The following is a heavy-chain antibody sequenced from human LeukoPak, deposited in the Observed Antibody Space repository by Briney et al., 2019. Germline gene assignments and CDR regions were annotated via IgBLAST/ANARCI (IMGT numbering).Heavy chain of an antibody. Sequence: PSETLSLTCSVSGGSISSSSYYWGWIRQPPGKGLEWIGSIYYSGSTYYNLSLKSRVTISVDTSKNQFSLKLSSVTAADTAVYYCARGGKYSSSWLSKATLHYYYYGMDVWGQGTTVTVSS. CDR3: ARGGKYSSSWLSKATLHYYYYGMDV. CDR2: IYYSGST. CDR1: GGSISSSSYY. D-gene: IGHD6-13*01. J-gene: IGHJ6*02. V-gene: IGHV4-39*07.